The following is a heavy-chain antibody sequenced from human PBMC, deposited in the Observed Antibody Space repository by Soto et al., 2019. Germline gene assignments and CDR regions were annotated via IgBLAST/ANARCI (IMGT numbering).Heavy chain of an antibody. CDR1: GGSFDEYF. D-gene: IGHD6-13*01. J-gene: IGHJ6*02. CDR2: VHHSGTS. CDR3: ARRKDSSRYFYGMDV. Sequence: QVALQQWGAGLLKPSQTLSLTCGVSGGSFDEYFWTWIRLTPGQGLEWIGEVHHSGTSYYNPSLKSRLAVSVDTSKSLVSLTLTSVTAADTGVYYCARRKDSSRYFYGMDVWGQGTTVVVS. V-gene: IGHV4-34*02.